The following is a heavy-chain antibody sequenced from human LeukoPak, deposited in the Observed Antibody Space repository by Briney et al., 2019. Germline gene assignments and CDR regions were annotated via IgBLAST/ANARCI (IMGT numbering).Heavy chain of an antibody. V-gene: IGHV3-23*01. J-gene: IGHJ5*02. Sequence: GGSLRLSCAASGFTFNNYAMSWVRQAPGKGLEWVSAISGSGGSTYYADFVKGRFTISRDNAKNSLYLQMNSLRAEDTAVYYCARQSSESSGKRTRPRKNWFDPWGQGTLVTVSS. CDR3: ARQSSESSGKRTRPRKNWFDP. D-gene: IGHD3-22*01. CDR1: GFTFNNYA. CDR2: ISGSGGST.